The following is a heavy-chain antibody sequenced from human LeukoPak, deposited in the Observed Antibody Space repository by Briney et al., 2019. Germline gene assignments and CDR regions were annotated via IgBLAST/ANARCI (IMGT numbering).Heavy chain of an antibody. CDR2: ISGSAGST. J-gene: IGHJ4*02. Sequence: GGSLRLSCAASGFTLSSFAMSWVRQAPGKGLEWVSVISGSAGSTYYADSVKGRFTVSRDNFKNTLYLQMNSLRAEDTAIYYCAKDGYNSGAGYLDYWGQGTLVTVSS. CDR3: AKDGYNSGAGYLDY. D-gene: IGHD5-24*01. V-gene: IGHV3-23*01. CDR1: GFTLSSFA.